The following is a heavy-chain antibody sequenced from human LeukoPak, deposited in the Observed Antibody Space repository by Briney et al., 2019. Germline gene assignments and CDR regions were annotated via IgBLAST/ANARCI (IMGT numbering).Heavy chain of an antibody. CDR1: GFIFISYA. V-gene: IGHV3-23*01. Sequence: GGSLRLSCAASGFIFISYAMSWVRQAPGKGLEWVSAISGSGGTTYYADSVKGRFTISRDNSKNTLYLQMSSLRAEDTAVYYCAKRSPQGVVVVATTLYFDYWGQRTLVSESS. J-gene: IGHJ4*02. CDR2: ISGSGGTT. D-gene: IGHD2-15*01. CDR3: AKRSPQGVVVVATTLYFDY.